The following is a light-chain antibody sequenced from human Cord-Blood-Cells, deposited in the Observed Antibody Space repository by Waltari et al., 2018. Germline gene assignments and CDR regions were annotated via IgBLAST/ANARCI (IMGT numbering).Light chain of an antibody. Sequence: QSALTQPRSVSGSPGQPVTISCTGTSSDVGGYHYVSWYQQHPGKAPKLMIYDVSKRPSGVPDRFSGSKSGNTASLTISGLQAEDEADYYCCSYAGSYTYVFGTGTKVTVL. CDR2: DVS. V-gene: IGLV2-11*01. CDR1: SSDVGGYHY. CDR3: CSYAGSYTYV. J-gene: IGLJ1*01.